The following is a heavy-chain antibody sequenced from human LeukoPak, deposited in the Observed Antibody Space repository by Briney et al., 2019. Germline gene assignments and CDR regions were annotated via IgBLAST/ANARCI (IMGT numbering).Heavy chain of an antibody. V-gene: IGHV4-59*01. D-gene: IGHD1-26*01. J-gene: IGHJ4*02. Sequence: PSETLSLTCTVSGDSISEYYWSWVRQPPGKGPEWIGYIYYTGVINYNPSLKSRVTTSLDTSRNEFSLKLKALTAADTATYYCAKNAGRGRPSDYWSQGTLVTVSS. CDR2: IYYTGVI. CDR1: GDSISEYY. CDR3: AKNAGRGRPSDY.